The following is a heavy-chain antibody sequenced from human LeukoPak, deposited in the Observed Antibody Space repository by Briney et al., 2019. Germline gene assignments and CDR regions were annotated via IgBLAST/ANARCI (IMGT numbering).Heavy chain of an antibody. Sequence: GGSLRLSCAASGFTFSNYAMNWVRQAPGKGLEWVSLISSSGANAYYADSVRGRFTISRDKSKNTVYLQMNSLRAEDTAVYYCAKSPDVAGTGRFDYWGQGTLVTVSS. CDR1: GFTFSNYA. J-gene: IGHJ4*02. V-gene: IGHV3-23*01. CDR2: ISSSGANA. CDR3: AKSPDVAGTGRFDY. D-gene: IGHD6-19*01.